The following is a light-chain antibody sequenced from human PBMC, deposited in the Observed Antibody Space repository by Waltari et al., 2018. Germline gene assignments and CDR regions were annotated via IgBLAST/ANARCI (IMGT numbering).Light chain of an antibody. CDR1: SGDIGVFHY. CDR3: SSYTNSNTWV. Sequence: QSALTQPASVSGSPGQPITISCTGTSGDIGVFHYVSWYQQHPGKVPKPLIYAASKRPSGVPNRFSGSKSSNAASLTISGLQTGDEADYSCSSYTNSNTWVFGGGTKLTVL. J-gene: IGLJ3*02. V-gene: IGLV2-14*03. CDR2: AAS.